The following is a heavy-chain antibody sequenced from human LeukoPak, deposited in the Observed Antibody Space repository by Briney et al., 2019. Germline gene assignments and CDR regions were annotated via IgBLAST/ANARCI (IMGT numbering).Heavy chain of an antibody. CDR2: IYHSGST. Sequence: SETLSLTCAVSGGPISSSNWWSWVRQPPGKGLEWIGEIYHSGSTNYNPSLKSRVTISVDKSKNQFSLKLSSVTAADTAVYYCASGYYDSSGLLDYWGQGTLVTVSS. D-gene: IGHD3-22*01. V-gene: IGHV4-4*02. J-gene: IGHJ4*02. CDR3: ASGYYDSSGLLDY. CDR1: GGPISSSNW.